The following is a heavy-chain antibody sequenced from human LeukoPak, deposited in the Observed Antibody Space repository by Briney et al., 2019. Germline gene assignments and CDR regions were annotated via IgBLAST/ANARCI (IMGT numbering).Heavy chain of an antibody. CDR2: IIPILGIA. CDR3: ARATAYSSSSYAFDI. V-gene: IGHV1-69*04. CDR1: GYTFTSYG. Sequence: ASVKVSCKASGYTFTSYGISWVRQAPGQGLEWMGRIIPILGIANYAQKFQGRVTITADKSTSTAYMELSSLRSEDTAVYYCARATAYSSSSYAFDIWGQGTMVTVSS. D-gene: IGHD6-13*01. J-gene: IGHJ3*02.